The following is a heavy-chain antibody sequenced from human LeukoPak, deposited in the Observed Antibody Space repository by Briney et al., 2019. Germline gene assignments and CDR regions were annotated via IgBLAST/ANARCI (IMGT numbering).Heavy chain of an antibody. CDR1: GGSFTGYY. V-gene: IGHV4-34*01. Sequence: SETLSLTCAVYGGSFTGYYWSWIRQPPGKGLEWIGEINHSGSTNYNPSLKSRVTISVDTSKNQFSLKLSSVTAADTAVYYCQSYYYYYGMDVWGQGTTVTVSS. CDR2: INHSGST. CDR3: QSYYYYYGMDV. J-gene: IGHJ6*02.